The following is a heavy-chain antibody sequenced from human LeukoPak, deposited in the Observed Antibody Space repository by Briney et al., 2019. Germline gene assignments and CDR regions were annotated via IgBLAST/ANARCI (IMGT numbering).Heavy chain of an antibody. J-gene: IGHJ4*02. D-gene: IGHD5-18*01. CDR1: GGSISSYY. V-gene: IGHV4-59*08. CDR3: ARHPQYSSYFDY. CDR2: IYYSGST. Sequence: SETLSLTCTVSGGSISSYYWSWIRQPPGKGLEWIGYIYYSGSTNYNPSLKSRFTISVDTSKNQFSLKLSSVTAADTAVYYCARHPQYSSYFDYWGQGTLVTVSS.